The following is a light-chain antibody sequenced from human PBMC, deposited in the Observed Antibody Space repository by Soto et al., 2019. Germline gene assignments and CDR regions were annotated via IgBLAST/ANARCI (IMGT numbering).Light chain of an antibody. J-gene: IGLJ2*01. Sequence: QSALTQPASVSGSTGQSITISCTGTSSDVGAYNYVSWYQQHPGKAPKIMIFEVSDRPSGVSNRFSGSKSGNTASLTISGLQAEDEADYYCSSYTSSNTLVFGGVTKLTVL. V-gene: IGLV2-14*01. CDR3: SSYTSSNTLV. CDR2: EVS. CDR1: SSDVGAYNY.